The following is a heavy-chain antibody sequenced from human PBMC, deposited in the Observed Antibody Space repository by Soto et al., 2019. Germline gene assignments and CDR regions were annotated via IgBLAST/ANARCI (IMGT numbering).Heavy chain of an antibody. J-gene: IGHJ6*02. CDR3: ANRDTSMVTRYYYGMDV. CDR1: GFRFSSHD. CDR2: ISGSGGST. V-gene: IGHV3-23*01. Sequence: GGVLRLSCAASGFRFSSHDMSWVRQAPGKGLEWVSAISGSGGSTYYADSVKGRFTISRDNSKNTLYLQMNSLRAEDTAVYYCANRDTSMVTRYYYGMDVWGQGTTVTVSS. D-gene: IGHD5-18*01.